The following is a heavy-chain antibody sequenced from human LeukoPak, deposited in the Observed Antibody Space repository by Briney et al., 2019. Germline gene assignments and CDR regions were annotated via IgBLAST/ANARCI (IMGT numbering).Heavy chain of an antibody. J-gene: IGHJ3*02. V-gene: IGHV3-13*01. CDR3: ARASLYDSRPQAFDI. D-gene: IGHD3-22*01. Sequence: GGSLRLSCAASGFTFSRYDMHWVRRATGKGLEWVSAIGTAGDTYYPGSVKGRFTISRGNAKNSLYLQMNSLRAGDTAVYYCARASLYDSRPQAFDIWGQGTMVTVSS. CDR1: GFTFSRYD. CDR2: IGTAGDT.